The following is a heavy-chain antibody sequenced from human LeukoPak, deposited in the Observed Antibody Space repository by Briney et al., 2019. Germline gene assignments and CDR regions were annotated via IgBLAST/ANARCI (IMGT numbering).Heavy chain of an antibody. Sequence: GASVKVSCKASGYTFTGFGITWVRQAPGQGPEWMGWISIGDGNSHYGQKFQDRVSMTRDIGSNTAFLELRRLRSDDTAVYYCARAAQLTGDAFDIWGQGTMVTVSS. V-gene: IGHV1-18*01. CDR2: ISIGDGNS. CDR1: GYTFTGFG. J-gene: IGHJ3*02. CDR3: ARAAQLTGDAFDI. D-gene: IGHD7-27*01.